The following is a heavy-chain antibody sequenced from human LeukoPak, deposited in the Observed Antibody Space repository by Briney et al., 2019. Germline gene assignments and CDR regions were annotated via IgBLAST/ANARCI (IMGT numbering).Heavy chain of an antibody. Sequence: GGSLRLSCAASGFTFSTYWMHWVRQTPGKGLLWVSLINPDGSSTNYADSVKGRFTISRGNAKNTLYLQMNSLRAEDTAVYYCAKSFGDPSSWGQGTLVTVSS. D-gene: IGHD3-16*01. V-gene: IGHV3-74*01. CDR2: INPDGSST. J-gene: IGHJ5*02. CDR3: AKSFGDPSS. CDR1: GFTFSTYW.